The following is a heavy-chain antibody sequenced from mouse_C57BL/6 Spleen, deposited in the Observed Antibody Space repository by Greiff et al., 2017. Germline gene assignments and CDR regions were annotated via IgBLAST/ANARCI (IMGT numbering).Heavy chain of an antibody. CDR1: GYAFSSSW. D-gene: IGHD2-4*01. Sequence: QVQLKESGPELVKPGASVKISCKASGYAFSSSWMNWVKQRPGKGLEWIGRIYPGDGDTNYNGKFKGKATLTADKSSSTAYMQLSSLTSEDSAVDFCARLGDYDDWYFDVWGTGTTVTVSS. CDR3: ARLGDYDDWYFDV. V-gene: IGHV1-82*01. J-gene: IGHJ1*03. CDR2: IYPGDGDT.